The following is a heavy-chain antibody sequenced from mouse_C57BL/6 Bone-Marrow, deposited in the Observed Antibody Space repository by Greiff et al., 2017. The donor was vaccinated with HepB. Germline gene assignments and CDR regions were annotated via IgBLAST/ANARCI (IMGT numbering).Heavy chain of an antibody. Sequence: VQLQQSGAELVRPGASVKLSCTASGFNIKDDYMHWVKQRPEQGLEWIGWVDPENGDTEYASKFQGKATITADTSSNTAYLQLSSLTSEDTAVYYCTTRAPWFAYWGQGTLVTVSA. V-gene: IGHV14-4*01. CDR1: GFNIKDDY. CDR3: TTRAPWFAY. J-gene: IGHJ3*01. D-gene: IGHD3-3*01. CDR2: VDPENGDT.